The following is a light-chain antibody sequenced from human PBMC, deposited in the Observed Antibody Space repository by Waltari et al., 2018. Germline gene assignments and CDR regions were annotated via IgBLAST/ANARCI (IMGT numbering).Light chain of an antibody. J-gene: IGLJ2*01. V-gene: IGLV1-44*01. CDR2: SNN. CDR1: SSNIGSNT. CDR3: AAWDDSLNGVV. Sequence: QSVLTQPPSASGTPGQRVTISWSGSSSNIGSNTVNWYQQLPGTAPNLLIYSNNQRPSGVPDRFSGSKSGTSASLAINGLQAEDEADYYCAAWDDSLNGVVFGGGTKLTVL.